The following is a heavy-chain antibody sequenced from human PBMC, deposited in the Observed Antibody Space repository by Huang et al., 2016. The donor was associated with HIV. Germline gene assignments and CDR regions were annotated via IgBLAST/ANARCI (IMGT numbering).Heavy chain of an antibody. D-gene: IGHD5-18*01. Sequence: QVQLQQWGAGLLKPSETLSLTCAVYGGSFSDYYWSWSRQPPGKGLEWIGEINHSGSTNYNPSLKSRVTISVDTSKNQFSLKLSSVTAADTTVYYCASSRWILGPYFDCWGQGTLVTVSS. CDR1: GGSFSDYY. V-gene: IGHV4-34*01. CDR3: ASSRWILGPYFDC. CDR2: INHSGST. J-gene: IGHJ4*02.